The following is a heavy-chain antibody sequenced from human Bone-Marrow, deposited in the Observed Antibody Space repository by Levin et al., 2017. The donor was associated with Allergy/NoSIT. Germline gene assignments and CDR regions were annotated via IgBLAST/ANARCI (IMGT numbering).Heavy chain of an antibody. J-gene: IGHJ4*02. V-gene: IGHV1-46*02. Sequence: GASVKVSCKASGYSLNDYYLHWVRQAPGQGLEWMGRMNPGGGGASYAQNLQGRVTMTGDTSTSTVYMELSSLRSDDTAIYYCARVSDYYDSSGYRYWGQGTLVTVSS. CDR1: GYSLNDYY. CDR2: MNPGGGGA. D-gene: IGHD3-22*01. CDR3: ARVSDYYDSSGYRY.